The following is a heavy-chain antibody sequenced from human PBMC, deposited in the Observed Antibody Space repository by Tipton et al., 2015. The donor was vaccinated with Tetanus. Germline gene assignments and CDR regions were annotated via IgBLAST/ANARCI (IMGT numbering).Heavy chain of an antibody. CDR2: IIPIFGAA. Sequence: QSGPEVKKPGSSVKVSCKASGGTFSSYAISWVRQAPGQGLEWMGGIIPIFGAANYAQKFQGRVTITADESTSTAYMELSSLRSEGTAVYYWARVDFGLGGGDYNHGWCFDLWGRGTLVTVSS. J-gene: IGHJ2*01. D-gene: IGHD2-21*02. V-gene: IGHV1-69*01. CDR3: ARVDFGLGGGDYNHGWCFDL. CDR1: GGTFSSYA.